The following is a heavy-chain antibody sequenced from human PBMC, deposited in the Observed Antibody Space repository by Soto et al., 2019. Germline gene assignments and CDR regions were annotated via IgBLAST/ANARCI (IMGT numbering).Heavy chain of an antibody. D-gene: IGHD5-18*01. J-gene: IGHJ6*02. Sequence: SETLSLTCAVYGGSFSGYYWSWIRQPPGKGLEWIGEINHSGSTNYNPSLKSRVTISVDTSKNQFSLKLSSVTAADTAVYYCARGGILGDYGTQLWLRYYYYGMDVWGQGTTVTVSS. CDR3: ARGGILGDYGTQLWLRYYYYGMDV. CDR2: INHSGST. CDR1: GGSFSGYY. V-gene: IGHV4-34*01.